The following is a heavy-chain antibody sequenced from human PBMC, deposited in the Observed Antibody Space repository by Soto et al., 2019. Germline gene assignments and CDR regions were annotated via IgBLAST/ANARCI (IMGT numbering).Heavy chain of an antibody. CDR3: ARSAKYCGGDCFVPNFDY. CDR1: GDSISSYY. Sequence: ETLSLTCTVSGDSISSYYWSWIRQPPGKGLEWIGYIFYSGSTNYNPSLKSRVTISVDTSKNQFSLKLSSVTAADTAVYYCARSAKYCGGDCFVPNFDYWGQGTLVTVSS. CDR2: IFYSGST. V-gene: IGHV4-59*01. D-gene: IGHD2-21*02. J-gene: IGHJ4*02.